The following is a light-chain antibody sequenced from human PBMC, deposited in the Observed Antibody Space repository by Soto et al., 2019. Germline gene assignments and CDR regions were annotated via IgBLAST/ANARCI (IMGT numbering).Light chain of an antibody. V-gene: IGKV3-15*01. CDR1: QSVRSN. CDR2: GAS. Sequence: EVVMTQSPATLSVSPGERVTLSCRASQSVRSNLAWYQQKPGQSPRLLIYGASTRATGIPARFSGSGSGTEFTLTISSLQSEDFAVYYCHQYNHWLTWTFGQGTKVDIK. J-gene: IGKJ1*01. CDR3: HQYNHWLTWT.